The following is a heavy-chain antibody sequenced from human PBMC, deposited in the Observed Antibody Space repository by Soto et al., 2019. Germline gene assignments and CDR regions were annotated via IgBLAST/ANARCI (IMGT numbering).Heavy chain of an antibody. J-gene: IGHJ4*02. D-gene: IGHD2-2*01. CDR3: ARLGDCSSTSCLLDDDRLDY. CDR2: INHSGST. CDR1: GGSFSGYY. Sequence: SETLSLTCAVYGGSFSGYYWSWIRQPPGKGLEWIGEINHSGSTNYNPSLKSRVTISVDTSKNQFSLKLSSVTAADTAVYYCARLGDCSSTSCLLDDDRLDYWGQGTLVTVSS. V-gene: IGHV4-34*01.